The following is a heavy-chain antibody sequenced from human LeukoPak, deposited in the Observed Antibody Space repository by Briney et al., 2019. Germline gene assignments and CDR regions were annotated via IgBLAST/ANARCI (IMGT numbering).Heavy chain of an antibody. Sequence: SETLSLTCAVYGGSFSGYYWSWIRQPPGKGLEWIGSIYHSGSTYYNPSLKSRVTMSVDTSKNQFSLRLSSVTAADTAMYYCARDVVAAAGTWDYWGQGTLVTVSS. V-gene: IGHV4-34*01. J-gene: IGHJ4*02. D-gene: IGHD6-13*01. CDR2: IYHSGST. CDR1: GGSFSGYY. CDR3: ARDVVAAAGTWDY.